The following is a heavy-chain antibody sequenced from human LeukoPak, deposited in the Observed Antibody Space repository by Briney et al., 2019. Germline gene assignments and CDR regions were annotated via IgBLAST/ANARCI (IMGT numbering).Heavy chain of an antibody. V-gene: IGHV3-23*01. D-gene: IGHD1-26*01. CDR3: ANWQSGSRVFFDY. J-gene: IGHJ4*02. CDR1: GFTFRNYG. Sequence: GGSLRLSGAASGFTFRNYGLSWVRQAPGKGLEWVSAISANGDTTYYADSVRGRFTISRDNSKNTLYLHMNSLRAEDTAVFYCANWQSGSRVFFDYWGQGTLVTVSS. CDR2: ISANGDTT.